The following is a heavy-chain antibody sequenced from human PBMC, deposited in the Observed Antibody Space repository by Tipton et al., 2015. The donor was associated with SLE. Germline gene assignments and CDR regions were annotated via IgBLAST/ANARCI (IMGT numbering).Heavy chain of an antibody. J-gene: IGHJ4*02. CDR2: IYSGGGT. CDR3: ARDLRYSGTWYSDY. D-gene: IGHD6-13*01. V-gene: IGHV3-66*01. Sequence: SLRLSCEVSGSNVSYNFMSWVRQAPGKGLEWVSVIYSGGGTYYADSVKGRFIISRDNSKNTLYLQMNRLRAEDTGVYFCARDLRYSGTWYSDYWGQGTLVTVSS. CDR1: GSNVSYNF.